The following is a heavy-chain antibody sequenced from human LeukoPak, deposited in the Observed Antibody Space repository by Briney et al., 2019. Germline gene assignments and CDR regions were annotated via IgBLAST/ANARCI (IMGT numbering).Heavy chain of an antibody. CDR1: GGPISSGSYY. CDR3: AREPLGGVHSGCIDY. D-gene: IGHD5-12*01. CDR2: IYTSGST. J-gene: IGHJ4*02. V-gene: IGHV4-61*02. Sequence: SETLSLTCTVSGGPISSGSYYWSWIRQPAGKGLEWIGRIYTSGSTNYNPSLKSRVTISVDTSKNQFSLKLSSVTAADTAVYNCAREPLGGVHSGCIDYWGQGTLVTVSS.